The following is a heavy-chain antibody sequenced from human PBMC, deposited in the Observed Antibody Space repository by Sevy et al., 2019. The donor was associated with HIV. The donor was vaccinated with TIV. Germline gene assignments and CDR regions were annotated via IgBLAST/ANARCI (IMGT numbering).Heavy chain of an antibody. J-gene: IGHJ6*02. D-gene: IGHD2-15*01. CDR1: GFTFSDYY. CDR3: ARDHCSGGSCYRFNYYYYGMDV. Sequence: GGSLRLSCAASGFTFSDYYMSWIRQAPGKGLEWVSYISSSGSTIYYADSVKGRFTISRDNAKNSLDLQMNSLRAEDTAVYYCARDHCSGGSCYRFNYYYYGMDVWGQGTTVTVSS. V-gene: IGHV3-11*01. CDR2: ISSSGSTI.